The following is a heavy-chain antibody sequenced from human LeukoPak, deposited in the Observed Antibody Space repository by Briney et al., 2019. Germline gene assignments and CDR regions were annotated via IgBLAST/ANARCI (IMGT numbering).Heavy chain of an antibody. Sequence: SETLSLTCSVSGGSISSGGYYWSWIRQHAGKGLEWIGYIYYSGSTYYNPSLKSRVTMSVDTSKNQFSLKLSSVTAADTAVYYCARTFADFWSGYYRGSNFDYWGQGTLVTVSS. V-gene: IGHV4-31*03. D-gene: IGHD3-3*01. CDR2: IYYSGST. CDR1: GGSISSGGYY. CDR3: ARTFADFWSGYYRGSNFDY. J-gene: IGHJ4*02.